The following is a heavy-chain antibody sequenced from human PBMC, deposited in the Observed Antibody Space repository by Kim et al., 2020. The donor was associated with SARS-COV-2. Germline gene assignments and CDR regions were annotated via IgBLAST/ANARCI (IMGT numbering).Heavy chain of an antibody. D-gene: IGHD4-17*01. CDR1: GFTFSSYA. CDR2: ISYDGSNK. J-gene: IGHJ6*02. CDR3: ARDPYGDYGFYYYYYGMDV. V-gene: IGHV3-30*04. Sequence: GGSLRLSCAASGFTFSSYAMHWVRQAPGKGLEWVAVISYDGSNKYYVDSVKGRFTISRDNSKNTLYLQMNSLRAEDTAVYYCARDPYGDYGFYYYYYGMDVWGQGTTVTVSS.